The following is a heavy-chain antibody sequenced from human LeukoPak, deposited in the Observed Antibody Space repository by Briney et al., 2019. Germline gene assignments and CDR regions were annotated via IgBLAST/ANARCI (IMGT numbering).Heavy chain of an antibody. Sequence: SETLSLTCAVYGGSFSGYYWSWIRQPPGKGLEWIGEINHSGSTNYNPSLKSRVTISVDTSKNQFSLKLSSVTAADTAVYYCARHSSGWETHYFDYWGQGTLVTVSS. CDR2: INHSGST. V-gene: IGHV4-34*01. J-gene: IGHJ4*02. CDR3: ARHSSGWETHYFDY. D-gene: IGHD6-19*01. CDR1: GGSFSGYY.